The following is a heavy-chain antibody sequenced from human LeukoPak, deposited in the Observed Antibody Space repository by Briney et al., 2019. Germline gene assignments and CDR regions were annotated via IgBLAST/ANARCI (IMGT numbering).Heavy chain of an antibody. CDR1: GYYFTSYW. J-gene: IGHJ3*02. V-gene: IGHV5-51*01. CDR3: ATRDGYGAYDI. D-gene: IGHD5-24*01. Sequence: GESLKISCQGSGYYFTSYWIAWVRQMPGKGLEWMGIIYPGDSDTRYSLSFEGQVTISADKSISIAYLQWSSLKASDTAMYYCATRDGYGAYDIWGQGTMVTVSS. CDR2: IYPGDSDT.